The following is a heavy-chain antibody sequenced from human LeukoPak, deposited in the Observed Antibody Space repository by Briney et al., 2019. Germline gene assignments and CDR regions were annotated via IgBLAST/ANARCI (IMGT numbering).Heavy chain of an antibody. CDR1: GFTFDDYA. Sequence: GGSLRLSCAASGFTFDDYAMHWVRQAPGKGLEWVSGISWNSGSIGYADSVKGRFTISRDNAEKSVYLQMNGLRAEDTAVYYCATYSGYDRIFDHWGQGTLVTVSS. J-gene: IGHJ4*02. D-gene: IGHD5-12*01. CDR2: ISWNSGSI. V-gene: IGHV3-9*01. CDR3: ATYSGYDRIFDH.